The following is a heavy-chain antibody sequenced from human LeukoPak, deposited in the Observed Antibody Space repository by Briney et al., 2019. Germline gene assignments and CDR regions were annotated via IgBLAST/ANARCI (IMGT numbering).Heavy chain of an antibody. Sequence: PSETLSLTCAVYGGSFSGYYWSWIRQPPGKGLEWIGEINHSGSTNYNPSLKSRVTISVDTSKNQFSLKLSSVTAADTAVYYCARAPITMVRGVVFDYWGQGTLVTVSS. D-gene: IGHD3-10*01. J-gene: IGHJ4*02. CDR2: INHSGST. CDR1: GGSFSGYY. V-gene: IGHV4-34*01. CDR3: ARAPITMVRGVVFDY.